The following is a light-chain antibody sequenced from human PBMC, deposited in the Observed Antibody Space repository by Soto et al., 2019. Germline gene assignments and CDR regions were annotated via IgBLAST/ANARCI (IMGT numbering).Light chain of an antibody. CDR1: QTITNY. Sequence: DIQVTQSPSSLSASVGDRATITCRSSQTITNYLNWYQQKPGKAPKLLIYAASSLQSGVPSRFSGSGSGTDFTLTITSLQPEDFATYYCQQSYTTPPTFGGGTKVDIK. J-gene: IGKJ4*01. CDR2: AAS. V-gene: IGKV1-39*01. CDR3: QQSYTTPPT.